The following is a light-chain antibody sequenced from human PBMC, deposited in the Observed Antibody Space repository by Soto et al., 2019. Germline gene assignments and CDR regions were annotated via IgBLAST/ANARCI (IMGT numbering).Light chain of an antibody. CDR3: CAYGRSVV. V-gene: IGLV2-23*01. Sequence: QSALTQPASVSGSPGQSITISCTGISNDVGTYNLVSWYQHHPGKAPKLIIYEASKRPSGVPNRFSGSKSGNTASLTIPGLHAEDEADYYCCAYGRSVVFGGGTKLTVL. J-gene: IGLJ2*01. CDR2: EAS. CDR1: SNDVGTYNL.